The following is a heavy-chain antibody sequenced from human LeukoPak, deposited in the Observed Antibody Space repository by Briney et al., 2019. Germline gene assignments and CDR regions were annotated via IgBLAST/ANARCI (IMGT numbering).Heavy chain of an antibody. Sequence: GASVKVSCKASGYTFTGYYMHWVRQAPGQGLEWMGWINPNSGGTNYAQKFQGRVTMTRDTSISTAYMELSRLRSDDTAVYYCARYSSGWYGAFDIWGQGTMVTVSS. D-gene: IGHD6-19*01. V-gene: IGHV1-2*02. CDR1: GYTFTGYY. CDR3: ARYSSGWYGAFDI. CDR2: INPNSGGT. J-gene: IGHJ3*02.